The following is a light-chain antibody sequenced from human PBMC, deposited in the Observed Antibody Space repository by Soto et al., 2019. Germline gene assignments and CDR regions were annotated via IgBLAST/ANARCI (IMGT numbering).Light chain of an antibody. Sequence: DIQMTQSPSSLSASVGDRVTISCRASQTIRFFLNWYQQKPGKAPNLLVYGSTSLESGVPSRFSASGSGTDFTLTISSLQPEDVATYYCPQTYTTPWTFGPGTKV. CDR1: QTIRFF. CDR2: GST. J-gene: IGKJ1*01. V-gene: IGKV1-39*01. CDR3: PQTYTTPWT.